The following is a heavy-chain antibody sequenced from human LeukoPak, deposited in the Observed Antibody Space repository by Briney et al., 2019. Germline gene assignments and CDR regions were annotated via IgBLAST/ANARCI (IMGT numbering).Heavy chain of an antibody. V-gene: IGHV4-34*01. Sequence: PSETLSLTCAVYADAFSGYYWSWTRQPPGKGLEWIGEINDIGNTNYDPSLRSRVTISVDTSKNQFSLSLTSATAADTAVYFCARLGRMGYYNYQYMDIWGNGTTVTVSS. J-gene: IGHJ6*03. CDR2: INDIGNT. CDR1: ADAFSGYY. D-gene: IGHD3-16*01. CDR3: ARLGRMGYYNYQYMDI.